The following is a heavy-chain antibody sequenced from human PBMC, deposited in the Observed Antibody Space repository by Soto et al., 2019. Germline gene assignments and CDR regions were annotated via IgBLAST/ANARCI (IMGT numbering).Heavy chain of an antibody. J-gene: IGHJ6*02. Sequence: QVQLVESGGGVVQPGRSLRLSCVASGFTFSSYGMHWVRQAPGKGLEWVAVIWYDGSNKYYADSVKGRFTISRDNSKNTLYLQMNSLRAEDTAVYYCARDRGALYGMDVWGQGTTVTVSS. CDR1: GFTFSSYG. CDR3: ARDRGALYGMDV. V-gene: IGHV3-33*01. CDR2: IWYDGSNK. D-gene: IGHD3-10*01.